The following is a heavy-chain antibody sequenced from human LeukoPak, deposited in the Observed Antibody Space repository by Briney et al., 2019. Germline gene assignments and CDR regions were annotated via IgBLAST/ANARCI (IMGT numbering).Heavy chain of an antibody. Sequence: GGSLRLSCTASGFTFGDYAMSWFRQAPGKGLEWVGFIRSKACGGTTEYAASVKGRFTISRDDSKSIAYLQMNSLKTEDTAVYYCTREGPYYGSGYYYMDVWGKGTTVTVSS. CDR2: IRSKACGGTT. V-gene: IGHV3-49*03. J-gene: IGHJ6*03. CDR1: GFTFGDYA. CDR3: TREGPYYGSGYYYMDV. D-gene: IGHD3-10*01.